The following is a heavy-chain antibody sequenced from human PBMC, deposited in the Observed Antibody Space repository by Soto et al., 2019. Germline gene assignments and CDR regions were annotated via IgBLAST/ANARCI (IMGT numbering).Heavy chain of an antibody. CDR3: ARADFWSVYYTDVDYYYGMDV. V-gene: IGHV1-3*01. CDR2: INAGNGNT. D-gene: IGHD3-3*01. CDR1: GYTFTSYA. Sequence: ASVKVSCKASGYTFTSYAMHWVRQAPGQRLEWMGWINAGNGNTKYSQKFQGRVTITRDTSASTAYMELSSLRSEDTAVYYCARADFWSVYYTDVDYYYGMDVWGQGTTVTVSS. J-gene: IGHJ6*02.